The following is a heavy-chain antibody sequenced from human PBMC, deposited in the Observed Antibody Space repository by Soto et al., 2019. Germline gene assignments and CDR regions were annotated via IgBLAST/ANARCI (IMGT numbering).Heavy chain of an antibody. CDR3: ARADLDDYDYYYYGMDV. Sequence: ASVKVSCKASGYTFTGYYMHWVRHAPGQGLEWMGWINPNSGGTNYAQKFQGWVTMTRDTSISTAYMELSRLRSDDTAVYYCARADLDDYDYYYYGMDVWSQGTTVTVSS. D-gene: IGHD4-17*01. V-gene: IGHV1-2*04. CDR1: GYTFTGYY. J-gene: IGHJ6*02. CDR2: INPNSGGT.